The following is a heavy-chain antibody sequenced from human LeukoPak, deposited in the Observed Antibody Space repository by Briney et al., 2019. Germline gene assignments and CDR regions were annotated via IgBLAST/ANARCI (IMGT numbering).Heavy chain of an antibody. CDR3: AELGITMIGGV. Sequence: GGSLRLSCAASEFTVSSNYMSWVRQAPGKGLEWVSVIYSGGSTYYADSVKGRFTISRDNAKNSLYLQMNSLRAEDTAVYYCAELGITMIGGVWGKGTTVTISS. J-gene: IGHJ6*04. D-gene: IGHD3-10*02. V-gene: IGHV3-66*01. CDR1: EFTVSSNY. CDR2: IYSGGST.